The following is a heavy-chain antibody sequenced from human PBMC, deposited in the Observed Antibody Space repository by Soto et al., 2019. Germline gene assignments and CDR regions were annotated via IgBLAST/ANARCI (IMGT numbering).Heavy chain of an antibody. Sequence: QFQLGQSGAEVKKPGSSVKVSCKASGGTFDTFSIIWVRQPPGQGLEGRGGIIPIFGTAEYSQKFQGRVTITADESTSTSYMELSSLRFEDTAVYYYAKENRDDDSGWYSSTDWFDPWGQGTLVTVSS. CDR1: GGTFDTFS. CDR2: IIPIFGTA. J-gene: IGHJ5*02. V-gene: IGHV1-69*12. D-gene: IGHD6-19*01. CDR3: AKENRDDDSGWYSSTDWFDP.